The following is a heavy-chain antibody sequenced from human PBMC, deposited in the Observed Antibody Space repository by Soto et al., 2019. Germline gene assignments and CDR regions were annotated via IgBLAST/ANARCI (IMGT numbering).Heavy chain of an antibody. J-gene: IGHJ4*02. CDR3: ARDVGYCSGGSCYSHYFDY. CDR2: ISRSSSTM. D-gene: IGHD2-15*01. V-gene: IGHV3-48*01. Sequence: GESLKISCAASGFTFSDYSVNWVRQAPGKGLEWVSYISRSSSTMYYADSVKGRFTISRDNAKNSLYLQMNSLRAEDTAVYYCARDVGYCSGGSCYSHYFDYWGQGTLVTVSS. CDR1: GFTFSDYS.